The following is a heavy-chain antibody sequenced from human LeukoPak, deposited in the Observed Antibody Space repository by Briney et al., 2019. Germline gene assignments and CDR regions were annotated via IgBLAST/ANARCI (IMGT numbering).Heavy chain of an antibody. CDR1: GFTFGSYS. CDR2: ISSSSSYI. V-gene: IGHV3-21*01. D-gene: IGHD6-13*01. CDR3: ARDFRSGRAAAGTLGY. Sequence: KPGGSLRLSCAASGFTFGSYSMNWVRQAPGKGLEWVSSISSSSSYIYYADSVKGRFTISRDNAKNSLYLQMNSLRAEDTAVYYCARDFRSGRAAAGTLGYWGQGTLVTVSS. J-gene: IGHJ4*02.